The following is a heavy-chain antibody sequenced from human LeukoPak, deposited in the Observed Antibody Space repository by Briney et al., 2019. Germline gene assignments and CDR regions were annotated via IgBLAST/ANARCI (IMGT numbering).Heavy chain of an antibody. J-gene: IGHJ4*01. V-gene: IGHV3-48*01. D-gene: IGHD6-19*01. CDR3: TRVDPIAVAGDDY. CDR1: GFTFSDYN. Sequence: PGGSLRLSCAASGFTFSDYNMNWVRQAPGKGLEWVSYISSSTSTIYYADSVKGRFTISRDNVKNSLYLQMDSLRVEDTAVYHCTRVDPIAVAGDDYWGHGTQVAVSS. CDR2: ISSSTSTI.